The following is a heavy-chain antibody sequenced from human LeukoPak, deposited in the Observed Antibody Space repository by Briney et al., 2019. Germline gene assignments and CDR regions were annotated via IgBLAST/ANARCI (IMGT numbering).Heavy chain of an antibody. J-gene: IGHJ3*02. CDR3: AKDCDPSVYYVGPSDAFDI. CDR1: GFTFSSYG. D-gene: IGHD1-26*01. V-gene: IGHV3-23*01. CDR2: ISGSGGST. Sequence: GGTLRLSCAASGFTFSSYGMSWVRQAPGKGLEWVSAISGSGGSTYYADSVKGRFTISRDNSKNTLYLQMNSLRAEDTAVYYCAKDCDPSVYYVGPSDAFDIWGQGTMVTVSS.